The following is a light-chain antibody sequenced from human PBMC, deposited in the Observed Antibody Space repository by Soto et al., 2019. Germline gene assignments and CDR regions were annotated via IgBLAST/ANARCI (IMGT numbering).Light chain of an antibody. CDR1: QSVSTNY. CDR2: GAS. CDR3: QQYGCSPWT. Sequence: ETVLTQSPGTLSLSPGERATLSCRASQSVSTNYLTWYQQKLGQAPRLLIYGASSRATGIPDRFSGSGSGTDFTLTISRLEPEDFAVYYCQQYGCSPWTFGQGTKVEIK. V-gene: IGKV3-20*01. J-gene: IGKJ1*01.